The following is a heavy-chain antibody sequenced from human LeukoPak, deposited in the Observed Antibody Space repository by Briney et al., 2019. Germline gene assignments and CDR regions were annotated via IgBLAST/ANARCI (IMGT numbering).Heavy chain of an antibody. V-gene: IGHV4-59*08. CDR3: ARLPSGVQPPGP. D-gene: IGHD6-13*01. CDR1: GGSISTYY. CDR2: IYYSGST. Sequence: KPSETLSLTCTISGGSISTYYWSWIRQPPGKGLEWIGYIYYSGSTNYNPSLKSRVTISVDTSKNQFSLKLSSVTAADTAVYYCARLPSGVQPPGPWGQGTLVTVSS. J-gene: IGHJ5*02.